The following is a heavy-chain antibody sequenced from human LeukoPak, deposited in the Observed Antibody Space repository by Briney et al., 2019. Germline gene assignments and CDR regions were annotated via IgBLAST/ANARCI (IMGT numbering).Heavy chain of an antibody. D-gene: IGHD1-26*01. V-gene: IGHV3-30*14. Sequence: GGSLRLSCAASGFTFSSYAMHWVRQAPGKGLQWVAVISYETSNKYYADSVKGRFTISRDNSKNTLYLQMNSLRAEDTAVYYCARGGSYLSAFDIWGQGTMVTVSS. J-gene: IGHJ3*02. CDR3: ARGGSYLSAFDI. CDR2: ISYETSNK. CDR1: GFTFSSYA.